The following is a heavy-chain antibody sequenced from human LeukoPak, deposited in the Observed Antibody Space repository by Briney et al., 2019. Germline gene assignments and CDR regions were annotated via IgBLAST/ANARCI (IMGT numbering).Heavy chain of an antibody. Sequence: PSETLSLTCTVSDGSISSYYWSWIRQPPGKGLEWIGYIYYSGSTNYNPSLKSRVTISVDTSKNQFSLKLSSVTAADTAVYYCARGPIAAAATFDYWGQGTLVTVSS. CDR2: IYYSGST. CDR1: DGSISSYY. CDR3: ARGPIAAAATFDY. J-gene: IGHJ4*02. D-gene: IGHD6-13*01. V-gene: IGHV4-59*01.